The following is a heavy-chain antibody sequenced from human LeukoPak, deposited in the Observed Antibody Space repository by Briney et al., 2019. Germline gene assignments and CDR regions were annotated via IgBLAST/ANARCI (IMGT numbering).Heavy chain of an antibody. Sequence: GGSLRFSCAASGFTFSDYAMNWVRQAPGKGLEWVSSISRGGSYIAYADSVKGRFTVSRDNAKDSLFLQMRSLRDEDTAVYYCARGPALYCTSSSCLDGVDWGQGTLVSVSS. CDR2: ISRGGSYI. J-gene: IGHJ4*02. D-gene: IGHD2-2*01. V-gene: IGHV3-21*01. CDR3: ARGPALYCTSSSCLDGVD. CDR1: GFTFSDYA.